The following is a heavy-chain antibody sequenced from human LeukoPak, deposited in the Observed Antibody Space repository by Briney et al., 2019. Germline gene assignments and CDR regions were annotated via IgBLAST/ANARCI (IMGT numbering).Heavy chain of an antibody. D-gene: IGHD3-10*01. CDR2: IYSDGNT. Sequence: GGSLSLSCAASGFTVSSNYMTWARQAPGKGLECVSVIYSDGNTYYAHSVRGRFTISRDNSKNTLYLQMNSLTAEDTAVYYCAKDGRDRSSYGWGQGTLVTVSS. J-gene: IGHJ4*02. CDR1: GFTVSSNY. CDR3: AKDGRDRSSYG. V-gene: IGHV3-53*01.